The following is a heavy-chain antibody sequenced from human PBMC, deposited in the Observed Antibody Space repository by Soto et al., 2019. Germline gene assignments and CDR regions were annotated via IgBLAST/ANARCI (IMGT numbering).Heavy chain of an antibody. Sequence: QVQLQESGPGLVKPSQTLSLTCTVSGGSISSGGYYWNWIRQHPGKGLEWIGYIYYSGSTYYNPSLKARVSISVDTPKNHFSLKPTSVTAADTAVYYCARSVFPWGRGTLVTVSS. J-gene: IGHJ5*02. CDR2: IYYSGST. V-gene: IGHV4-31*03. CDR3: ARSVFP. CDR1: GGSISSGGYY.